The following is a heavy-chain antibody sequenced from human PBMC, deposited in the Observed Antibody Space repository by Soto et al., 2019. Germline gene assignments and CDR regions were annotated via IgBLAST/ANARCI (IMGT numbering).Heavy chain of an antibody. CDR2: ISGSGGNI. CDR3: ATQDFRGTTGTT. D-gene: IGHD1-1*01. V-gene: IGHV3-23*01. Sequence: PVGSLRLSCAASGFTFSRYAMGRVRQAPGKGLEWVSVISGSGGNIHYADSVKGRFTISRDNSKNTLYLQMNSLRVEDTAVYNCATQDFRGTTGTTWGQGTLVTVSS. CDR1: GFTFSRYA. J-gene: IGHJ4*02.